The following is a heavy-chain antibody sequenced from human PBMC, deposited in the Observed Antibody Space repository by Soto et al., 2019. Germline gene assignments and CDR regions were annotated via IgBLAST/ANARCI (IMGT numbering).Heavy chain of an antibody. D-gene: IGHD3-9*01. CDR3: ARGGSNDWQVAFDI. J-gene: IGHJ3*02. V-gene: IGHV4-34*01. CDR2: INHSGSN. CDR1: GGSFGTYY. Sequence: SSETLSLTCVVSGGSFGTYYYNWIRQSPGKGLEWIGEINHSGSNNYSPSLKSRVTMSLDTSKNQFSLKLTSVTAADTAVYYCARGGSNDWQVAFDIWGQGTMVTVSS.